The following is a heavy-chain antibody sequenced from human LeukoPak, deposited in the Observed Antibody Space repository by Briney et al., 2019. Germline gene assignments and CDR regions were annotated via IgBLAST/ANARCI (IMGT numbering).Heavy chain of an antibody. CDR2: IKQDGSQK. CDR1: GFTFSSYA. Sequence: GGSLRLSCAASGFTFSSYAMSWVRQAPGKGLEWVANIKQDGSQKYYVDSVKGRFTIFRDNAKNSLYLQMNSLRAEDTAVYYCATWIQPAIWGQGTLVTVSS. V-gene: IGHV3-7*02. D-gene: IGHD5-18*01. CDR3: ATWIQPAI. J-gene: IGHJ4*02.